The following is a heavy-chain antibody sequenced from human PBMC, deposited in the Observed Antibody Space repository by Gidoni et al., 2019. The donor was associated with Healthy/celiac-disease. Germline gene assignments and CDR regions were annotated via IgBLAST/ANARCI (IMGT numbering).Heavy chain of an antibody. J-gene: IGHJ6*02. D-gene: IGHD3-22*01. CDR2: ISYDGSNK. CDR1: GSTFSSFG. Sequence: QVQLVESGGGVVQPGRSLRLACAASGSTFSSFGMHWVRQAPGKGLEWVAVISYDGSNKYYADSVKGRFTISRDNSKNTLYLQMNSLRAEDTAVYYCAKGGMIVAYGMDVWGQGTTVTVSS. CDR3: AKGGMIVAYGMDV. V-gene: IGHV3-30*18.